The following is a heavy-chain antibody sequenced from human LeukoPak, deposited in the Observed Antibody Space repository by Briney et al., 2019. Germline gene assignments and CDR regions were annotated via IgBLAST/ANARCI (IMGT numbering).Heavy chain of an antibody. Sequence: GGSLRLSCAASGFTFSSYAMHWVRQAPGKGLEWVAVISYDGSNKYYADSVKGRFTISRDNAKNSLFLQMNSLRAEDTAVYYCAREGDGYNSPIDYWGQGTLVTVSS. J-gene: IGHJ4*02. CDR3: AREGDGYNSPIDY. CDR1: GFTFSSYA. CDR2: ISYDGSNK. D-gene: IGHD5-24*01. V-gene: IGHV3-30*04.